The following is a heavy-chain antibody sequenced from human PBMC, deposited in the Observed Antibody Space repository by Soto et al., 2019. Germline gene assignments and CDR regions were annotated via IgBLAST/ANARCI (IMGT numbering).Heavy chain of an antibody. CDR3: ARGVTTVTTIDY. D-gene: IGHD4-17*01. J-gene: IGHJ4*02. CDR2: IYHSGST. CDR1: GDSVKSYF. V-gene: IGHV4-30-2*01. Sequence: SETLSLTCIVSGDSVKSYFWNWIRQPPGKGLEWIGYIYHSGSTYYNPSLKSRVTISVDRSKNQFSLKLSSVTAADTAVYYCARGVTTVTTIDYWGQGTLVTVSS.